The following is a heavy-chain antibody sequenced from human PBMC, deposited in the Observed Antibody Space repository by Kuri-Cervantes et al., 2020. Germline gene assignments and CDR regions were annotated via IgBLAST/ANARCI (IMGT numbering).Heavy chain of an antibody. V-gene: IGHV1-18*04. Sequence: ASVKVSCKASGYTFTGYYMHWVRQAPGQGLEWMGWISAYNGNTNYAQKLQGRVTMTTDTSTSTAYMELRSLRSDDTAVYYCARGLLVVYAIDHWGQGTLVTVSS. CDR2: ISAYNGNT. J-gene: IGHJ4*02. CDR1: GYTFTGYY. CDR3: ARGLLVVYAIDH. D-gene: IGHD2-8*02.